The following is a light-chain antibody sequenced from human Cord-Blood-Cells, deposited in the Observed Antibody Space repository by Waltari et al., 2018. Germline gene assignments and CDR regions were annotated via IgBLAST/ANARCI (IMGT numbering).Light chain of an antibody. V-gene: IGKV1D-43*01. CDR2: YAS. J-gene: IGKJ2*01. CDR1: QGISSY. CDR3: QQDYSTPSVYT. Sequence: AIRMPQSPFSRSGSAGNSVPYPCWASQGISSYLAWYQQKPAKATKLFIYYASSLQRGVPSRFSGSGSGTDDTLTISSLQPKDFATYYCQQDYSTPSVYTFGQGTKLEIK.